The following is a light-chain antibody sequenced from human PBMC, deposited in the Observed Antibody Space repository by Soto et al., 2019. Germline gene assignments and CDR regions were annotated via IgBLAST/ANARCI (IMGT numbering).Light chain of an antibody. V-gene: IGKV1-17*01. J-gene: IGKJ1*01. Sequence: DIQMTQSPSSLSASVGDRVTITCRASQGIRNDLGWYQQKPGKAPKRLIYGASTLQNGVPLRFIGSGSGTEYTPIISSLPPEDFARYYWIQHSTDPRTFGQGTKVEIK. CDR1: QGIRND. CDR2: GAS. CDR3: IQHSTDPRT.